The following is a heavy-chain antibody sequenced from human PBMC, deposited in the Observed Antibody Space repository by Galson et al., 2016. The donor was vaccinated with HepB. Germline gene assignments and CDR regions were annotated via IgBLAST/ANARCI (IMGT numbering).Heavy chain of an antibody. D-gene: IGHD4-17*01. CDR1: GFSLTAHGEG. Sequence: PALVKPTQTLTLTCTFSGFSLTAHGEGVGWIRQPPGKPLEWLALIHGNDDRSYSPSLRSRLTITKDTSENQVVLTVTNMAPGDTATYYCAHLSPYGPRDFDYWGQGTLVTVSS. J-gene: IGHJ4*02. V-gene: IGHV2-5*01. CDR2: IHGNDDR. CDR3: AHLSPYGPRDFDY.